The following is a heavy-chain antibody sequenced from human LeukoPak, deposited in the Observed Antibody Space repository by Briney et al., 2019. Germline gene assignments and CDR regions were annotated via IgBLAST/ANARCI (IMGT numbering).Heavy chain of an antibody. CDR1: GFTFSSYG. CDR2: ISYDGSNK. J-gene: IGHJ4*02. D-gene: IGHD4-17*01. Sequence: PGRSLRLSCAASGFTFSSYGMHWVRQAPGKGLEWVAVISYDGSNKYYADSVKGRLTISRDNSKNTLYLQMDSLRAEDTAVYYCAKDANDYGDLGVFDYWGQGTLVTVSS. CDR3: AKDANDYGDLGVFDY. V-gene: IGHV3-30*18.